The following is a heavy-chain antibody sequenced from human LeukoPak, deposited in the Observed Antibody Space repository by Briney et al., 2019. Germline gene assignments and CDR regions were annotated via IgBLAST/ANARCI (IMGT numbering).Heavy chain of an antibody. D-gene: IGHD2-21*02. CDR3: ARQGVATAIDY. CDR2: IYHNGTR. J-gene: IGHJ4*02. V-gene: IGHV4-4*02. Sequence: SSETLSLTCAVSVGSISSGNWWSWVRQSPGKGLEWIGEIYHNGTRNYNPSLKSRVTMSVDTSKNLFALKLSSVTAADTAVYYCARQGVATAIDYWGQGTLVTVSS. CDR1: VGSISSGNW.